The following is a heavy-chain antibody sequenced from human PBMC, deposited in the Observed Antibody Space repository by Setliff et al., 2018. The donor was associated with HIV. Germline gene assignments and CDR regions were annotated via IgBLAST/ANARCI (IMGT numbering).Heavy chain of an antibody. CDR2: IFHSGNT. V-gene: IGHV4-39*01. D-gene: IGHD1-26*01. CDR3: ARYRRFADYIDV. Sequence: PSETLSLTCTVSGDSMSSDNYFWVWVRQPPGKGLEWMGNIFHSGNTYYSPSLKSRVTMSLDTSVNQFSLKLTSVTAADTALYYCARYRRFADYIDVWGKGTTVTVSS. J-gene: IGHJ6*03. CDR1: GDSMSSDNYF.